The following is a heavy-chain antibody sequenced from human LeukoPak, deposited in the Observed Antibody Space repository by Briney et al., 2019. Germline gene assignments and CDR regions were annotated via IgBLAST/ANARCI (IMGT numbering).Heavy chain of an antibody. V-gene: IGHV4-34*01. CDR1: GGSFSGYY. J-gene: IGHJ5*02. Sequence: PSETLSLTCAVYGGSFSGYYWSWIRQPPGKGLEGIGEINHSGSTNYNPSLKSRVTISVDTSKNQFSLKLSSVTAADTAVYYCARGSNTMVRGVSITIDPWGQGTLVTVSS. CDR2: INHSGST. CDR3: ARGSNTMVRGVSITIDP. D-gene: IGHD3-10*01.